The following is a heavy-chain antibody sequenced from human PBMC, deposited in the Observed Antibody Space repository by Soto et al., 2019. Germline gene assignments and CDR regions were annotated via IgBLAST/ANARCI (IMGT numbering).Heavy chain of an antibody. CDR2: ISSSGSTI. CDR3: ARDAPGGYYDSSGTRVDAFDI. Sequence: EVQLVESGGGLVQPGGSLRLSCAASGFTFSSYEMNWVRQAPGKGLEWVSYISSSGSTIYYADSVKGRFTISRDNAKNSLYLQMNSLRAEDTAVYYCARDAPGGYYDSSGTRVDAFDIWGQGTMVTVSS. J-gene: IGHJ3*02. CDR1: GFTFSSYE. D-gene: IGHD3-22*01. V-gene: IGHV3-48*03.